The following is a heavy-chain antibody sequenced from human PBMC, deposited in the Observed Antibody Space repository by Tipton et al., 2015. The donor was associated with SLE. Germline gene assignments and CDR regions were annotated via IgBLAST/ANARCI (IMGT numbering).Heavy chain of an antibody. CDR3: ARKGGYTSDVKYFYMDV. J-gene: IGHJ6*03. CDR1: GFTFDDYA. CDR2: ISWNSGSI. Sequence: RSLRLSCAASGFTFDDYAMHWVRQAPGKGLEWVSGISWNSGSIGYADSVKGRFTISRDNAKNSLYLQMNGLRAEDTAVYHCARKGGYTSDVKYFYMDVGGKGTTVTVSS. V-gene: IGHV3-9*01. D-gene: IGHD1-1*01.